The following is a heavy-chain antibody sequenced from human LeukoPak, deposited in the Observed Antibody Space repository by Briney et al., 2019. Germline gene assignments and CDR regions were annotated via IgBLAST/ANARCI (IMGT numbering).Heavy chain of an antibody. D-gene: IGHD1-26*01. Sequence: GGSLRLSCAASGFTFSNAWMSCVRQAPGKGLEWVGRIKSKTDGGTTDYAAPVKGRFTISRDDSKNTLYLQMNSLKTEDTAVYYCTTDIFLWDQRAGDYWGQGTLVTVSS. CDR3: TTDIFLWDQRAGDY. J-gene: IGHJ4*02. V-gene: IGHV3-15*01. CDR2: IKSKTDGGTT. CDR1: GFTFSNAW.